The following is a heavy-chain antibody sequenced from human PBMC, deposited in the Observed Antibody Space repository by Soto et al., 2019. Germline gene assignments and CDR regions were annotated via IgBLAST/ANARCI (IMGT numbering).Heavy chain of an antibody. J-gene: IGHJ4*02. CDR1: GFTFDDYA. D-gene: IGHD5-18*01. Sequence: EVQLVESGGGLVQPGRSLRLSCAASGFTFDDYAMHWVRQAPGKGLEWVSGISWNSGSIGYADSVKGRLTISRDNAKNSLYQQMNSLRTEDTALYYCAKAVGSYGTFDYWGQGTLVTVSS. V-gene: IGHV3-9*01. CDR2: ISWNSGSI. CDR3: AKAVGSYGTFDY.